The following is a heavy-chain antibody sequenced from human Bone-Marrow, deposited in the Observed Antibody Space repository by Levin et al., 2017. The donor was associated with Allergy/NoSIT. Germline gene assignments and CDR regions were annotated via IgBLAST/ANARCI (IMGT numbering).Heavy chain of an antibody. D-gene: IGHD4-11*01. CDR1: GGSSRSSNC. V-gene: IGHV4-4*02. CDR3: ARETVPPGYYYYYYMDV. Sequence: PSETLSLTCSVSGGSSRSSNCWSWVRQPPGKGLEWIGEICHSGSTTYNPSLNSRVTMSLDKSRSQVSLKLTSVTAADTATYYCARETVPPGYYYYYYMDVWGKGTTVTVSS. CDR2: ICHSGST. J-gene: IGHJ6*03.